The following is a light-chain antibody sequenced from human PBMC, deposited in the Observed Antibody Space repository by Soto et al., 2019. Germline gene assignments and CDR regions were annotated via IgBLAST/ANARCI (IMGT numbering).Light chain of an antibody. J-gene: IGKJ1*01. Sequence: IVMTQSPATLSGSPGERATLSCRASQSVSNNLAWYQQKPGQAPRLLIYGTSTRATGIPARFSGSESGTEFTLTISSLQSEDFAVYYCQQYHNWPWTFGQGTTVEIK. V-gene: IGKV3-15*01. CDR2: GTS. CDR3: QQYHNWPWT. CDR1: QSVSNN.